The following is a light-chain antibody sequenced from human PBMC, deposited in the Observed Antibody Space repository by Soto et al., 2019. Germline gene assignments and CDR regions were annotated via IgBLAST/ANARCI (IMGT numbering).Light chain of an antibody. Sequence: QSVLTQPPSVSEAPRQRVTISCSGSRSNIGNNAVNWYQQLPGKAPKLLIYYHDLLPSGVSDRFSGSKSGTSASLAISGLQSEDEADYYCFSYTTSSTLVFGGGTKLTVL. J-gene: IGLJ3*02. V-gene: IGLV1-36*01. CDR2: YHD. CDR3: FSYTTSSTLV. CDR1: RSNIGNNA.